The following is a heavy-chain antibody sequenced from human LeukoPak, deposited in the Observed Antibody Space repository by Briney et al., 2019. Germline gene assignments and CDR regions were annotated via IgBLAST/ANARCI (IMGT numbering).Heavy chain of an antibody. D-gene: IGHD3-22*01. CDR1: GGSISSYY. J-gene: IGHJ3*02. CDR2: IYYSGST. Sequence: SETLSLTCTVSGGSISSYYWSWIRQPPGKGLEWIGYIYYSGSTNYNPSLKSRVTISVDTSKNQFSLKLSSVTAADTAVYYCARSHYDSSGYYDAFDIWGQGTMVTVSS. CDR3: ARSHYDSSGYYDAFDI. V-gene: IGHV4-59*01.